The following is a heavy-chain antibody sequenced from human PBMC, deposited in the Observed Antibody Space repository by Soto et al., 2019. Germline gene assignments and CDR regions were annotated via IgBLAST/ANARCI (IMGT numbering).Heavy chain of an antibody. CDR3: ARVHTSYYDFWSGYSWFDP. J-gene: IGHJ5*02. CDR1: GYTFTSYD. V-gene: IGHV1-8*01. Sequence: GASVKVSCKASGYTFTSYDINWVRQATGQGLEWMGWMNPNSGNTGYAQKFQGRVTMTRNTSISTAYMELSSLRSEDTAVYYCARVHTSYYDFWSGYSWFDPWGQGTLVTVS. CDR2: MNPNSGNT. D-gene: IGHD3-3*01.